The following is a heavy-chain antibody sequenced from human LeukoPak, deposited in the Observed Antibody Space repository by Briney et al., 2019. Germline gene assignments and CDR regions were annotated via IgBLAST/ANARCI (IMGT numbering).Heavy chain of an antibody. CDR2: IYYSGST. V-gene: IGHV4-31*03. J-gene: IGHJ4*02. D-gene: IGHD4-17*01. CDR1: GGSISSGGYY. Sequence: SETLSLTCSVSGGSISSGGYYWSWIRQHPGKGLEWIGYIYYSGSTYYNPSLKSRVTISVDTSKNQFSLKLSSVTAADTAVYYCARGGGYGDYDGKSFDYWGQGTLVTVSS. CDR3: ARGGGYGDYDGKSFDY.